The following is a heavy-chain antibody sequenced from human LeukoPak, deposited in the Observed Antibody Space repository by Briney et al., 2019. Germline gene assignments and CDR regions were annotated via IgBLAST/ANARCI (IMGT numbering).Heavy chain of an antibody. D-gene: IGHD1-1*01. CDR1: GFTFGDYT. J-gene: IGHJ4*02. Sequence: GGSLRLSCTASGFTFGDYTMSWVRQAPGKGLEWVAVIWYDGSNKYYADSVKGRFTISRDNSKNTLCLELNSLRVEDTATFYCAKGQELDDGVFDSWGQGTMVTVSS. CDR2: IWYDGSNK. V-gene: IGHV3-33*06. CDR3: AKGQELDDGVFDS.